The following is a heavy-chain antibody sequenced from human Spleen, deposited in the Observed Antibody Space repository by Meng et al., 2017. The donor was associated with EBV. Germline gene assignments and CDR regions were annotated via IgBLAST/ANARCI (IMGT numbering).Heavy chain of an antibody. J-gene: IGHJ4*02. CDR1: GGTFGSEA. D-gene: IGHD1-1*01. CDR2: TIPIFGTT. Sequence: GEEVKKPWSPVRASFKASGGTFGSEAIIWVGQAPGQGLGWVGGTIPIFGTTDYAQRFQGRVTITAEESTSTGYMELSSLRSEDTAVYYCARGIWKADDSGYFDYWGQGTLVTVSS. CDR3: ARGIWKADDSGYFDY. V-gene: IGHV1-69*01.